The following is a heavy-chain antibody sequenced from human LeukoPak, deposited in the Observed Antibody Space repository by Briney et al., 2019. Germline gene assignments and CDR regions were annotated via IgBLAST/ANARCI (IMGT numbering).Heavy chain of an antibody. CDR1: GGSISSGSYY. CDR3: ARVTTGGYYNY. Sequence: SETLSLTCTVSGGSISSGSYYWSWIRQPAGKGPEWIGRIYTSGSTNYNPSLKSRVTISLDTSESHFSLKLSSVTAADTAVYYCARVTTGGYYNYWGQGTLVTVSS. V-gene: IGHV4-61*02. CDR2: IYTSGST. J-gene: IGHJ4*02. D-gene: IGHD3-22*01.